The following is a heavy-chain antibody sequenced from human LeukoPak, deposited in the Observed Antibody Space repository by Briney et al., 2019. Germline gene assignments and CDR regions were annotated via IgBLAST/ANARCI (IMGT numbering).Heavy chain of an antibody. Sequence: SGGSLRLSCAASGFTFSSYWMTWVRQAPGKGLEGVANIERDGSEKNYVDSVKGRFTISRDNAKNSLYLQMNSLRAEDTSVYYCARGQSGFDFWGQGTLVTVSS. CDR1: GFTFSSYW. CDR2: IERDGSEK. D-gene: IGHD3-3*01. V-gene: IGHV3-7*05. CDR3: ARGQSGFDF. J-gene: IGHJ4*02.